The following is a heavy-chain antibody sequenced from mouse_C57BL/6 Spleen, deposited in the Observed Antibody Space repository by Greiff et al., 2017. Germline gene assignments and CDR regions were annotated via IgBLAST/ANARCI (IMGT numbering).Heavy chain of an antibody. Sequence: VQLQQSGAELVRPGASVKLSCKASGYTFTSYGISWVKQRTGQGLEWIGEIYPSSGNTYYNEKFKGKATLTADKSSSTAYMELRSLTSEDAAVYDCHYGSSAFEYWGQGTLVTVSA. D-gene: IGHD1-1*01. V-gene: IGHV1-81*01. CDR1: GYTFTSYG. J-gene: IGHJ3*01. CDR3: HYGSSAFEY. CDR2: IYPSSGNT.